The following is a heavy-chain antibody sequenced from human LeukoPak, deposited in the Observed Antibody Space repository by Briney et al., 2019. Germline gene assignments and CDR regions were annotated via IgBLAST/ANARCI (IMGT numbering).Heavy chain of an antibody. D-gene: IGHD6-13*01. V-gene: IGHV3-23*01. CDR1: GFTFSRFA. CDR3: AKDQRAAGTVYFHYYMDV. J-gene: IGHJ6*03. Sequence: GGSLRLSCAASGFTFSRFAMSWVRQAPGKGLEWVSTISGSDGITYYADSVKGRFTISRDTSKSTLYLQMNSLRAEDTAVYSCAKDQRAAGTVYFHYYMDVWGKGTTVTVSS. CDR2: ISGSDGIT.